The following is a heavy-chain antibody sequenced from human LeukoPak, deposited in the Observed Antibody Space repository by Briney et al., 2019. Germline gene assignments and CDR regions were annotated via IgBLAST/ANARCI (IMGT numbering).Heavy chain of an antibody. D-gene: IGHD3-10*01. V-gene: IGHV4-39*07. Sequence: PSETLSLTCTVSGGSISSSSYYWAWIRQPPGKGLEWIGSINYSGSTYYNPSLKSRVTISLDTSKNQFSLKLSSVTAADTAVYYCARDLGPESGSFFDYWGQGTLVTVSS. CDR2: INYSGST. J-gene: IGHJ4*02. CDR1: GGSISSSSYY. CDR3: ARDLGPESGSFFDY.